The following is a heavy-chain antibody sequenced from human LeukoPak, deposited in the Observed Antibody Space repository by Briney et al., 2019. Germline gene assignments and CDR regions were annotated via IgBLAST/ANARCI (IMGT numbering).Heavy chain of an antibody. CDR3: AREGGDYYGSGSFDDY. CDR2: ISSSSSYI. J-gene: IGHJ4*02. Sequence: GGSLRLSCAASGFTFSSYSMNWVRQAPGEGLEWVSSISSSSSYIYYADPVKGRFTISRDNAKNSLYLQMNSLRAEDTAGYYCAREGGDYYGSGSFDDYWGQGTLVTVSS. V-gene: IGHV3-21*01. D-gene: IGHD3-10*01. CDR1: GFTFSSYS.